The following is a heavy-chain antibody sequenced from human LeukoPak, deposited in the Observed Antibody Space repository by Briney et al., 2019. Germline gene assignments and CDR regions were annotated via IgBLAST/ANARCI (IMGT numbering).Heavy chain of an antibody. D-gene: IGHD1-26*01. CDR1: GXXFXXXL. J-gene: IGHJ4*02. V-gene: IGHV3-7*04. CDR2: IKGDGSDN. CDR3: ARDIGYYRADY. Sequence: GGSLRLSCAAXGXXFXXXLXXXXXXAXGXXLXXVANIKGDGSDNHYVDSVRGRFTISRDTAKNSLYLQMNSLRAEDTAVYYCARDIGYYRADYWGQGTLVTVSS.